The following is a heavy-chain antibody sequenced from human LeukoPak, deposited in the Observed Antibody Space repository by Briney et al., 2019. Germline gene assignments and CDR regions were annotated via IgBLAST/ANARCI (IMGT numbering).Heavy chain of an antibody. V-gene: IGHV4-39*01. D-gene: IGHD1-26*01. CDR1: GGSISSSGYY. Sequence: SQTLSLTCTVSGGSISSSGYYWGWIRQPPGKGLEWIASIYYSGSTYYNPSLKSRVTISVDTSKNQLSLKLSSLTAADTAVYYCARHEYSGSYYGLSWFDPWGQGTLVTVSS. J-gene: IGHJ5*02. CDR2: IYYSGST. CDR3: ARHEYSGSYYGLSWFDP.